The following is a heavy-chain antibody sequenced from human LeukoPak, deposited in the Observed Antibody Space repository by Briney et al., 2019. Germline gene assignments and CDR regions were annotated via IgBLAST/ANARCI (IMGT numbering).Heavy chain of an antibody. CDR3: ARDQVDTAMVFDY. Sequence: SETLSLTCAVYGGSFSGYYWSWIRQPPGKGLEWIGEINHSGSTNYNPSLKSRVTISVDTSKNQFSLRVNSVTAADTAVYYCARDQVDTAMVFDYWGQGTLVTVSS. CDR2: INHSGST. CDR1: GGSFSGYY. V-gene: IGHV4-34*01. J-gene: IGHJ4*02. D-gene: IGHD5-18*01.